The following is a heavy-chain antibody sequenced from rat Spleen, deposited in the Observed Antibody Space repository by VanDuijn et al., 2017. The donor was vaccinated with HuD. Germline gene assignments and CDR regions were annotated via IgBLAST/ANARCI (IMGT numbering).Heavy chain of an antibody. CDR2: ISYDGGST. CDR1: GFTLSDHY. Sequence: EVQLVESDGGLVQPGRSLKLSCAASGFTLSDHYMAWVRQAPTKGLEWVATISYDGGSTDYRDSVKGRFTISRDNAKSTLYLQMDSLRSEDTATYYCARRPGDFDCWGQGVMVTVSS. D-gene: IGHD1-4*01. V-gene: IGHV5-29*01. J-gene: IGHJ2*01. CDR3: ARRPGDFDC.